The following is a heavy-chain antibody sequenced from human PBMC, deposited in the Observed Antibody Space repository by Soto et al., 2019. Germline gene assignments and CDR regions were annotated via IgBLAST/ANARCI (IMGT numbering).Heavy chain of an antibody. D-gene: IGHD3-3*01. V-gene: IGHV1-18*01. Sequence: ASVKVSCKASGYTFTSYGISWVRQAPGQGLEWMGWISAYNGNTNYAQKLQGRVTMTTDTSTSTAYMELRSLRSDDTAVYYCARDLRRLRSLERNMDVWGKGNTVTVSS. J-gene: IGHJ6*03. CDR2: ISAYNGNT. CDR1: GYTFTSYG. CDR3: ARDLRRLRSLERNMDV.